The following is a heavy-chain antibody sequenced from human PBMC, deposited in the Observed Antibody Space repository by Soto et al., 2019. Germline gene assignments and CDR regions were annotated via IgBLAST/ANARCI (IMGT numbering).Heavy chain of an antibody. CDR3: ARDGDSRLGMDV. CDR1: GGSISSGGYY. Sequence: PSETLSLTYTVSGGSISSGGYYWSWIRQHPGKGLEWIGYIYYSGSTYYNPSLKSRVTISVDTSKNQFSLKLSSVTAADTAVYYCARDGDSRLGMDVWGQGTTVTVSS. D-gene: IGHD3-22*01. CDR2: IYYSGST. J-gene: IGHJ6*02. V-gene: IGHV4-31*03.